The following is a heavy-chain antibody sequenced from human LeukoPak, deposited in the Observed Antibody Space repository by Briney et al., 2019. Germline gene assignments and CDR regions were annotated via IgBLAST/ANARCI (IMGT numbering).Heavy chain of an antibody. D-gene: IGHD3-22*01. CDR2: ISSSSSYI. V-gene: IGHV3-21*01. J-gene: IGHJ3*02. Sequence: TGGSLRLSCAASGFTFSSYSMNWVRQAPGKGLEWVSSISSSSSYIYYADSVKGRFTISRDNAKNSLYLQMNSLRAEDTAVYYCATLSSGYYIGDSFDIWGQGTMVTVSS. CDR3: ATLSSGYYIGDSFDI. CDR1: GFTFSSYS.